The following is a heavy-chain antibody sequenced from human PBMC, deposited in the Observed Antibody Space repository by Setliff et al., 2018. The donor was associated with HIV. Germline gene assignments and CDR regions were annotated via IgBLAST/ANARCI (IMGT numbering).Heavy chain of an antibody. J-gene: IGHJ6*02. V-gene: IGHV4-34*01. CDR3: AKGRRGYDSRLFYYHHWMDV. Sequence: SETLSLTCVMDGGSLRDYYWSWIRQSPGKGLEWIGESNQSGSGNYNPSLKSRVTISVDTSRNEFFLNMGSVTAADTAVYYCAKGRRGYDSRLFYYHHWMDVWGQGTTVTVSS. CDR1: GGSLRDYY. D-gene: IGHD5-12*01. CDR2: SNQSGSG.